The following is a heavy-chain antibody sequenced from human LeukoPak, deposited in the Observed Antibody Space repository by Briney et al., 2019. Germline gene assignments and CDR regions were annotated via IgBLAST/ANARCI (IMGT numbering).Heavy chain of an antibody. J-gene: IGHJ4*02. CDR3: ARDLDSPGYGEYG. V-gene: IGHV3-21*01. Sequence: GGSLRLSCAASGFTFSSYSMNWVRQAPGKGLEWVSSISSSSSYIYYADSVKGRFTISRDNAKNSLYLQMNSLRAEDTAVYYCARDLDSPGYGEYGWGQGTLVTVSS. CDR1: GFTFSSYS. D-gene: IGHD4-17*01. CDR2: ISSSSSYI.